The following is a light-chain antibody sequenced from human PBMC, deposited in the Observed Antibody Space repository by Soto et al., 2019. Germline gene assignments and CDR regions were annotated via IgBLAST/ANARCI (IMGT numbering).Light chain of an antibody. CDR1: SSDVGRYNY. CDR2: DVS. CDR3: SSFTSSSTFG. Sequence: QSALAQPASVSGSRGQSITISCTGTSSDVGRYNYVSWFQQHPGKVPKLIIYDVSNWPSGVSDRFSGSKSGNTASLTISGLHPEDEADSYCSSFTSSSTFGFGTGTKLTVL. J-gene: IGLJ1*01. V-gene: IGLV2-14*03.